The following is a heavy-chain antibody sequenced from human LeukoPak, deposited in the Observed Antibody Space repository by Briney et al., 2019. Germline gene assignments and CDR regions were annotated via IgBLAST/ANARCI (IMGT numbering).Heavy chain of an antibody. V-gene: IGHV3-30*02. CDR2: IRYDGTEK. Sequence: GGSLRLSCAASGFTFSNFGMHWVRQAPGKGLEWVAFIRYDGTEKFYTDSVKGRFTVSRDNSRNTLHLQMNSLRAEDTAVYYCAKEVQLLPFDSWGQGALVTVSS. D-gene: IGHD2-15*01. J-gene: IGHJ4*02. CDR1: GFTFSNFG. CDR3: AKEVQLLPFDS.